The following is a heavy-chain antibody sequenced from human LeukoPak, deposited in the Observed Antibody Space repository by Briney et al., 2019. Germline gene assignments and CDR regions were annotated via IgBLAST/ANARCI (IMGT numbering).Heavy chain of an antibody. J-gene: IGHJ4*02. CDR3: AKLPPGSFDY. Sequence: GGSLRLSCAASGFTFSTYDIHWVRQAPGKGLEWVAVISSDGSNKYYADSVKGRFTISRDNSKNTLYLQMNSLRAEDTAVYYCAKLPPGSFDYWGQGTLVTDSS. CDR1: GFTFSTYD. V-gene: IGHV3-30*18. D-gene: IGHD1-26*01. CDR2: ISSDGSNK.